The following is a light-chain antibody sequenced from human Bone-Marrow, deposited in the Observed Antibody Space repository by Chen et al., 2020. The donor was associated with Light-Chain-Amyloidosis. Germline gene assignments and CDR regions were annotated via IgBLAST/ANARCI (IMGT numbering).Light chain of an antibody. J-gene: IGLJ3*02. CDR1: NIGSTS. CDR3: QVWDRSSDRPV. CDR2: DDS. V-gene: IGLV3-21*02. Sequence: SYVLTPPSSVSVAPGQTATIACGGNNIGSTSVHWYQQTPGQAPLLVVYDDSDRPSGIPERWSGSNSGNTATLTISRGEAGDEADYYCQVWDRSSDRPVFGGGTKLTVL.